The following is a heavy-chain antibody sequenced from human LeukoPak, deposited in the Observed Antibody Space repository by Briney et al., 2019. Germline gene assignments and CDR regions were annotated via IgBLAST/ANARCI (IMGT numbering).Heavy chain of an antibody. CDR1: GGSISNKY. D-gene: IGHD1-26*01. J-gene: IGHJ6*03. CDR3: ARTGGSFYFYYYMDV. V-gene: IGHV4-39*07. Sequence: PSETLSLTCTVSGGSISNKYWSWIRQPPGKGLVWIGSIHYTGTTFYNPSLKSRVTISVDTSKNQFSLKLNSVTAADTAVYYCARTGGSFYFYYYMDVWGKGTTVTVSS. CDR2: IHYTGTT.